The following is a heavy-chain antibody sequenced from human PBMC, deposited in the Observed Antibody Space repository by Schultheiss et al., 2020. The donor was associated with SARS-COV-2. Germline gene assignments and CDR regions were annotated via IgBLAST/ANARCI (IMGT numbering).Heavy chain of an antibody. Sequence: SVKVSCKASGYTFTGYYMHWVRQAPGQGLEWMGRIIPILGIANYAQKFQGRVTITADKSTSTAYMELSSLRSDDTAVYYCAKGSSSWYDLPDYWGQGTLVTVSS. V-gene: IGHV1-69*02. D-gene: IGHD6-13*01. CDR2: IIPILGIA. CDR1: GYTFTGYY. J-gene: IGHJ4*02. CDR3: AKGSSSWYDLPDY.